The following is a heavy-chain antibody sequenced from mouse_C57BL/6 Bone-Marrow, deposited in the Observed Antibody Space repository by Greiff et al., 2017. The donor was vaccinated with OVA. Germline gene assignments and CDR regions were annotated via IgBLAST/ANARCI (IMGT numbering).Heavy chain of an antibody. Sequence: VQLQQPGAELVRPGTSVKLSCKASGYTFTSYWMHWVKQRPGQGLEWIGVIDPSDSYTNYNQKFKGKATLTVDTSSSTAYMQLSSLTSEDSAVYYCARDTTVVEDYWGKGTTLTVSS. CDR3: ARDTTVVEDY. D-gene: IGHD1-1*01. J-gene: IGHJ2*01. CDR1: GYTFTSYW. V-gene: IGHV1-59*01. CDR2: IDPSDSYT.